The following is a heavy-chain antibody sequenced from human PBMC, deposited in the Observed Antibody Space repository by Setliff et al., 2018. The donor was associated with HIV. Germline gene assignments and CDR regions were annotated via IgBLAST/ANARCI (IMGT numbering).Heavy chain of an antibody. Sequence: PGGSLRLSCAAPGFTFNSYGMHWVRQAPGKGLEWVALIWYDASKKYYADSVKGRFTISRDDSKNTLYLQMNSLRAEDTAVYYCARGQFRLRPDSLDLWGRGTLVTVSS. CDR3: ARGQFRLRPDSLDL. CDR2: IWYDASKK. CDR1: GFTFNSYG. D-gene: IGHD2-21*02. J-gene: IGHJ3*01. V-gene: IGHV3-33*01.